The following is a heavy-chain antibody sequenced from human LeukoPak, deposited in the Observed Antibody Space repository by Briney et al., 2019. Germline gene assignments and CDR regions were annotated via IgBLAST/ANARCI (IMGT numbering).Heavy chain of an antibody. CDR2: IYYSGST. D-gene: IGHD5-18*01. CDR1: GGSISSYY. CDR3: ASIRDTAFRYWYFDL. J-gene: IGHJ2*01. V-gene: IGHV4-59*01. Sequence: SETLSLTCTVSGGSISSYYWSWVRQPPGKGLEWIGYIYYSGSTNYNPSLMSRVTTSVDTSKNQFSLRLSSVTAADTAIYYCASIRDTAFRYWYFDLWGRGTLVTVSS.